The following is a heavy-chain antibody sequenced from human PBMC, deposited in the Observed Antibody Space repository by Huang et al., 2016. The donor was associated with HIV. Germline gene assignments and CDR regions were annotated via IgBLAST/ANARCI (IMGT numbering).Heavy chain of an antibody. D-gene: IGHD2-15*01. V-gene: IGHV3-30*18. Sequence: QVQLVESGGGVVQPGTSLRLSCSASGFIFSNFGMHWVRQAPGKGVEWGAVISYDGRSDRYSDSVKGRFTISRDNDKNTLSLEMNRLRHDDTAVYDCAKESRWFSDFDQWGQGTLVTVSS. CDR2: ISYDGRSD. J-gene: IGHJ5*02. CDR3: AKESRWFSDFDQ. CDR1: GFIFSNFG.